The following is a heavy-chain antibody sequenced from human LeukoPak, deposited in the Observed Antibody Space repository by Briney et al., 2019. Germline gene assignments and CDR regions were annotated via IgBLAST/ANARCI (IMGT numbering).Heavy chain of an antibody. CDR3: ASSTWYSSGPSF. D-gene: IGHD6-19*01. V-gene: IGHV4-39*07. CDR1: GGSISSNNYY. CDR2: IYYSGST. Sequence: SSETLSLTCTVPGGSISSNNYYWGWIRQPPGKGLEWIGSIYYSGSTYYNPSLKSRVTISVDTSKNQFSLKLNSVTAADTAVFYCASSTWYSSGPSFWGQGTMVTVSS. J-gene: IGHJ3*01.